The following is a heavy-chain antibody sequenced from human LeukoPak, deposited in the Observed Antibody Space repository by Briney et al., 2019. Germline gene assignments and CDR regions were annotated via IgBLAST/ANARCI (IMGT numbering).Heavy chain of an antibody. V-gene: IGHV3-21*01. J-gene: IGHJ4*02. CDR2: ISSSGSYI. Sequence: GGSLRLSCAASGFTFSSYSMNWVRQAPGKGLEWVSSISSSGSYIYYADSVKGRFTISRDNAKNSLYLQMNSLRAEDTAVYYCARDPWTNSDYDGFDYWGQGTLVTVSS. CDR1: GFTFSSYS. D-gene: IGHD5-12*01. CDR3: ARDPWTNSDYDGFDY.